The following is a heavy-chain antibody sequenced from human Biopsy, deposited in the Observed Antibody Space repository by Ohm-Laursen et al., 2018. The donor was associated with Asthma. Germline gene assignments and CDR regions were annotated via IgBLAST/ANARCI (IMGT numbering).Heavy chain of an antibody. V-gene: IGHV4-39*01. D-gene: IGHD6-13*01. CDR1: SGSGGYMRSGNYY. CDR2: IYYSGTT. J-gene: IGHJ6*02. CDR3: VRGSSSWHHGPFHYYYGLDV. Sequence: GTLSLTCSLSSGSGGYMRSGNYYWGWIRQPPGKGLEWIGSIYYSGTTYYNPSLESRVTVSADTSKNQFFLKLTSVTAADTAVYYCVRGSSSWHHGPFHYYYGLDVWGQGTTVTVSS.